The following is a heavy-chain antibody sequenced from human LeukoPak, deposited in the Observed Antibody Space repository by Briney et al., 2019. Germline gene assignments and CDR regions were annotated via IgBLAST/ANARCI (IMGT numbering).Heavy chain of an antibody. Sequence: GGSLRLSCAVSGLTLSNYGMSWVRQAPGKGLEWVAGISGSGGRTNYADSVKGRFTISRDNAKNTLYLQMNNLRAEDTAVYFCAKRGVVIRVILVGFHKEANYFDFWGQGALVTVSS. J-gene: IGHJ4*02. CDR3: AKRGVVIRVILVGFHKEANYFDF. V-gene: IGHV3-23*01. D-gene: IGHD3-22*01. CDR2: ISGSGGRT. CDR1: GLTLSNYG.